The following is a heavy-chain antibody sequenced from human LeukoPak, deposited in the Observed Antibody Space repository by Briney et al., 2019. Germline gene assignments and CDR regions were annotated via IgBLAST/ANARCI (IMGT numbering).Heavy chain of an antibody. CDR2: ISAYNGNT. D-gene: IGHD6-13*01. Sequence: EASVKVSFKASGYTFTSYGISWVRQAPGQGLEWMGWISAYNGNTNYAQKLQGRVTMTTDTSTSTAYMELRSLRSDDTAVYYCARDRSSSWYPNYYYGMDVWGQGTTVTVSS. CDR1: GYTFTSYG. J-gene: IGHJ6*02. V-gene: IGHV1-18*01. CDR3: ARDRSSSWYPNYYYGMDV.